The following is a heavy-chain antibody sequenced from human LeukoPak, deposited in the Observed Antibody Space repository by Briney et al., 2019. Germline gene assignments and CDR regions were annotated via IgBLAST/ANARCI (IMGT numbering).Heavy chain of an antibody. J-gene: IGHJ4*02. V-gene: IGHV3-74*01. CDR1: GFTFSNYW. CDR3: ARGASNRFDY. CDR2: IYTDGSST. Sequence: AGGSLRLSCAASGFTFSNYWMHWVRQAPGKGLVWVSRIYTDGSSTNYADSVKGRFTISRGNAKNTLYLQMNSLRAEDTAVYYCARGASNRFDYWGQGTLVTVSS. D-gene: IGHD1-14*01.